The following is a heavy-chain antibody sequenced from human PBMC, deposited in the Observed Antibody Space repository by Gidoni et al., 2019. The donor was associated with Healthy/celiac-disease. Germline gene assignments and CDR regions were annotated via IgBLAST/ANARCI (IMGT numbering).Heavy chain of an antibody. J-gene: IGHJ4*02. D-gene: IGHD5-18*01. CDR3: ARDPGVDTAMDTGY. Sequence: QVQLVQSGADVKKPGSSVQVSCKASGVTFSSSTISWVRQSPGKGLEWMGRIIPIRGIANYEQKFQGRVTITADKSTSTAYMELSSLRSEDTAVYYCARDPGVDTAMDTGYWGQGTLVTVSS. CDR2: IIPIRGIA. V-gene: IGHV1-69*08. CDR1: GVTFSSST.